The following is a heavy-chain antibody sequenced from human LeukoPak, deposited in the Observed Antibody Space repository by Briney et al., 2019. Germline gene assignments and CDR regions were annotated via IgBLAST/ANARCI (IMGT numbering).Heavy chain of an antibody. D-gene: IGHD3-9*01. J-gene: IGHJ5*02. CDR2: IYYSGST. CDR3: ARGYDILTGQLETVTWFDP. CDR1: GGSISSSSYY. Sequence: PSETLSLTCTVSGGSISSSSYYWGWIRQPPGKGLEWIGSIYYSGSTNYNPSLKSRVTMSVDTSKNQFSLKLSSVTAADTAVYYCARGYDILTGQLETVTWFDPWGQGTLVTVSS. V-gene: IGHV4-39*07.